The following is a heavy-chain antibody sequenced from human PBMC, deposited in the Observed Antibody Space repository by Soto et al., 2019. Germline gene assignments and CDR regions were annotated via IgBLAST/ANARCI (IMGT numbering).Heavy chain of an antibody. CDR2: IIPIFGTA. D-gene: IGHD6-13*01. V-gene: IGHV1-69*13. CDR1: GGTFTNYA. CDR3: ARHMGPYSSSWSFSIGTDV. Sequence: SVKVSCKASGGTFTNYAFSWVRQAPGQGLEWLGGIIPIFGTADYAQKFQGRVTITADESISTAYLQWSSLKASDTAMYYCARHMGPYSSSWSFSIGTDVWGQGTTVTVSS. J-gene: IGHJ6*02.